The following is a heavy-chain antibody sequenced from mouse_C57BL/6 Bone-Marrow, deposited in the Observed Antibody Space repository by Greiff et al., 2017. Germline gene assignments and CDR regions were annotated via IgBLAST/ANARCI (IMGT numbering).Heavy chain of an antibody. D-gene: IGHD1-1*02. CDR2: IYPSDSET. V-gene: IGHV1-61*01. Sequence: QVQLQQPGAELVRPGSSVKLSCKASGYTFTSYWMDWVKQRPGQGLEWIGNIYPSDSETHYNQKFKDKATLTVDKSSSTAYMQLSGLTSEDSAVYNYERGGGYFGYWGQGTTLTVSS. J-gene: IGHJ2*01. CDR1: GYTFTSYW. CDR3: ERGGGYFGY.